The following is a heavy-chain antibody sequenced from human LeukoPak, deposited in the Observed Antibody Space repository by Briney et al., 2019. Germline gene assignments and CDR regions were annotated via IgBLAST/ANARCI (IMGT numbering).Heavy chain of an antibody. CDR1: SGSISGYY. Sequence: PSETLSLTCTVSSGSISGYYWSWIRQPPGEGLEWIGFIYYSGRTNYNPSLKSRVTISVDTSNNQFSLKVSSVTAADTAVYFCARDATEDGTAFDYWGQGILVTVSP. D-gene: IGHD6-13*01. CDR3: ARDATEDGTAFDY. V-gene: IGHV4-59*01. CDR2: IYYSGRT. J-gene: IGHJ4*02.